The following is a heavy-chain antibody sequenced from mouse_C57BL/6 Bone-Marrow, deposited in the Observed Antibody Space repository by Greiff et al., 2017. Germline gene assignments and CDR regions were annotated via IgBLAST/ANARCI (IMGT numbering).Heavy chain of an antibody. CDR1: GFTFSDYG. D-gene: IGHD1-1*01. CDR3: ARDYGSSLYAMDY. J-gene: IGHJ4*01. CDR2: ISSGSSTI. V-gene: IGHV5-17*01. Sequence: EVNVVESGGGLVKPGGSLKLSCAASGFTFSDYGMHWVRQAPEKGLEWVAYISSGSSTIYYADTVKGRFTISRDNAKNTLFLQMTSLRSEDTAMYYCARDYGSSLYAMDYWGQGTSVTVSS.